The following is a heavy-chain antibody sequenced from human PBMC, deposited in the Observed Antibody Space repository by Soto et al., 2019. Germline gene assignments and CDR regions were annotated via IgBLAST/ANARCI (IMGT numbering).Heavy chain of an antibody. CDR1: GGSISSGGYY. CDR3: ARGSSIAGLYYGMDV. Sequence: QVQLQESGPGLVKPSQTLSLTCTVSGGSISSGGYYWTWIRQHPGKGLEWIGYNYYSGITYYNPSLKSRVTISLDTSKNQVSLKLSSVTAADTAVYYCARGSSIAGLYYGMDVWGQGTTVTGSS. V-gene: IGHV4-31*03. CDR2: NYYSGIT. J-gene: IGHJ6*02. D-gene: IGHD6-6*01.